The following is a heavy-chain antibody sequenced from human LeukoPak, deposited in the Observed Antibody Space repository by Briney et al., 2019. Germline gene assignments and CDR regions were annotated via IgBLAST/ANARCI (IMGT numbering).Heavy chain of an antibody. CDR3: AKSPSGSYGNPFDY. D-gene: IGHD3-10*01. V-gene: IGHV3-23*01. Sequence: GGSLRLSCAASGFTFSSYAMYWVRQAPGKGLEWVSGISGSGGSTYYADSVKGRFTISRDNSKNTLYLQMNSLRAEDTAVYYCAKSPSGSYGNPFDYWGQGTLVTVSS. J-gene: IGHJ4*02. CDR2: ISGSGGST. CDR1: GFTFSSYA.